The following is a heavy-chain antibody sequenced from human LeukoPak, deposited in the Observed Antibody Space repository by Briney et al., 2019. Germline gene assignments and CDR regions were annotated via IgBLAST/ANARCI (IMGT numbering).Heavy chain of an antibody. CDR3: ARDISTFSGTFPGGDH. V-gene: IGHV1-46*01. CDR2: VNPSDGYT. J-gene: IGHJ4*02. D-gene: IGHD1-26*01. Sequence: GASVKVSCKASGYTFTSYYIHWVRQARGQGLEWMGIVNPSDGYTTYAQKFQGRVTMTRGMSTSTVYMELSSLTSDDTAMYFCARDISTFSGTFPGGDHWGQGTLVTVSS. CDR1: GYTFTSYY.